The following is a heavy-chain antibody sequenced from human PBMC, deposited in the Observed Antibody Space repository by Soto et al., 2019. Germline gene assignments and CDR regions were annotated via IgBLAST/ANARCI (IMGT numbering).Heavy chain of an antibody. J-gene: IGHJ3*02. CDR3: ASASNKYDSSGYWRIGGDAFDI. D-gene: IGHD3-22*01. CDR2: IDYTGST. V-gene: IGHV4-30-4*01. CDR1: GGSIRSGDYY. Sequence: QVQLQESGPGLVKPSQTLSLTCTVSGGSIRSGDYYWSWIRQPPGKGLEWIGYIDYTGSTYYKPSLNSRVTISVDTSKKQFSLKLGSVTAADTAVYYCASASNKYDSSGYWRIGGDAFDIWGQGTKVTVSS.